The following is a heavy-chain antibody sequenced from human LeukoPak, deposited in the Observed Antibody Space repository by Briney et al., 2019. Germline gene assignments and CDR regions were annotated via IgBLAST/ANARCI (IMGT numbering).Heavy chain of an antibody. V-gene: IGHV3-66*01. CDR2: IYSGGST. D-gene: IGHD6-19*01. J-gene: IGHJ4*02. CDR3: ARAGGGYSSGWYLDY. Sequence: PGGSLRLSCAASGFTVSSNYMSWVRQAPGKGLEWVSVIYSGGSTYYADSVKGRFTISRDNSKNTLYLQMNSLRAEDTAVYYCARAGGGYSSGWYLDYWGQGALVTVSS. CDR1: GFTVSSNY.